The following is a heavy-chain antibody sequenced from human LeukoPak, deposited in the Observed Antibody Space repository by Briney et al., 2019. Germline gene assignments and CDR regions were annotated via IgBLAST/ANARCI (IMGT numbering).Heavy chain of an antibody. Sequence: SETLSLTCTVSGSSISSGGYYWSWIRQHPGKGLEWIGYIYYSGSTNYNPSLKSRVTISVDTSKNQFSLKLSSVTAADTAVYYCARVGIAARNYYYYYMDVWGKGTTVTVSS. CDR1: GSSISSGGYY. V-gene: IGHV4-61*08. CDR2: IYYSGST. J-gene: IGHJ6*03. D-gene: IGHD6-6*01. CDR3: ARVGIAARNYYYYYMDV.